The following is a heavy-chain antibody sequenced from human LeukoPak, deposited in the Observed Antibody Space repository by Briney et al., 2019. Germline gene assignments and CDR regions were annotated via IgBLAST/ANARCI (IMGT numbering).Heavy chain of an antibody. CDR1: GYIFTSYY. V-gene: IGHV1-46*01. Sequence: ASVKVSCKASGYIFTSYYMHWVRQAPGQGLEWMGIINPSGGNTTYAQKFQGRVTMTRDMSTSTVYMELSSLRSEDTAVYYCARDPSYDSSCYYYGYFDYWGQGTLVTVSS. D-gene: IGHD3-22*01. CDR3: ARDPSYDSSCYYYGYFDY. CDR2: INPSGGNT. J-gene: IGHJ4*02.